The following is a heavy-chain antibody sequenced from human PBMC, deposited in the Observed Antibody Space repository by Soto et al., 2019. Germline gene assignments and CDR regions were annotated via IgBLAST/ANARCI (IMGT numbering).Heavy chain of an antibody. V-gene: IGHV1-8*01. CDR2: MNPNSGNT. Sequence: ASVKVSCKASGYTFTSYDINWVRQATGQGLEWMGWMNPNSGNTGYAQKFQGRVTMTRNTSISTAYMELSSLRSEDTAVYYCARGHHPDYYYYMDVWGKGTTVTVSS. CDR3: ARGHHPDYYYYMDV. CDR1: GYTFTSYD. J-gene: IGHJ6*03.